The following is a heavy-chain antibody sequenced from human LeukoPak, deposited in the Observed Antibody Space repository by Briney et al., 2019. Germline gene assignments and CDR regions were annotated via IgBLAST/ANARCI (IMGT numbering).Heavy chain of an antibody. CDR3: IAVAIRNY. J-gene: IGHJ4*02. V-gene: IGHV1-18*01. CDR2: IGAYNGSA. Sequence: ASVKVSCKASGYTFTSYGISWVRQAPGQGLEWMGWIGAYNGSANYAQKLQGRVTMTTDTSTSTAYMELRSLRSDDTAVYYCIAVAIRNYWGQGTLVTVSS. D-gene: IGHD6-19*01. CDR1: GYTFTSYG.